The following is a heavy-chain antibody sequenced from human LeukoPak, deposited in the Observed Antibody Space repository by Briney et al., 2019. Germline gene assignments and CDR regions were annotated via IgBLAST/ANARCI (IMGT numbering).Heavy chain of an antibody. CDR2: IHYSGST. V-gene: IGHV4-31*03. J-gene: IGHJ3*02. D-gene: IGHD3-3*01. Sequence: PSETLSLTCTVSGGSISSGDYYWSWIRQDPGKGLEWIGYIHYSGSTYYNPSLKSRVTISVDTSKNQFSLKLSSVTAADTAVYYCARGRFLDAFDIWGQGTMVTVSS. CDR3: ARGRFLDAFDI. CDR1: GGSISSGDYY.